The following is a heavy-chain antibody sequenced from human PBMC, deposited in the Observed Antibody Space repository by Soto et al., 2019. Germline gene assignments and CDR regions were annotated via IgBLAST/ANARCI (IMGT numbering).Heavy chain of an antibody. CDR2: IWYDGSNK. V-gene: IGHV3-33*01. Sequence: GSLRLSCAASGFTFSSYGMHWVRQAPGKGLEWVAVIWYDGSNKYYADSVKGRFTISRDNSKNTLYLQMNSLRAEDTAVYYCARDRLIAAAGTADYWGQGTLVTVSS. CDR3: ARDRLIAAAGTADY. D-gene: IGHD6-13*01. J-gene: IGHJ4*02. CDR1: GFTFSSYG.